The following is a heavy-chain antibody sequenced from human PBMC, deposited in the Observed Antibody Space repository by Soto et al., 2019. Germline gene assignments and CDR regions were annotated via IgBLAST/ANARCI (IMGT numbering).Heavy chain of an antibody. CDR1: GYTLTELS. D-gene: IGHD3-22*01. CDR2: FDPEDGET. CDR3: ATKSTQYYYDSSGYYY. J-gene: IGHJ4*02. V-gene: IGHV1-24*01. Sequence: ASVKVYCKVSGYTLTELSMHWLRQAPGKGLEWMGGFDPEDGETIYAQKFQGRVTMTEDTSTDTAYMELSSLRSEDTAVYYCATKSTQYYYDSSGYYYWGQGTLVTVSS.